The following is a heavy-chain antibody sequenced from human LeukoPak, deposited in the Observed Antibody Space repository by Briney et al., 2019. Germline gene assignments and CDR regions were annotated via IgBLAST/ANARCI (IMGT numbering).Heavy chain of an antibody. V-gene: IGHV3-23*01. CDR2: ISGSGGST. J-gene: IGHJ4*02. D-gene: IGHD3-16*01. CDR1: GFTFSSYA. CDR3: AKGYYDYVWGSYYFDY. Sequence: GGSLRLSCAASGFTFSSYAMSWVRQAPGKGLEWVSAISGSGGSTYYADSVKGRFTISRDNSRDALYLQMNSLRAEDSAVYYCAKGYYDYVWGSYYFDYWGQGTLVTVSS.